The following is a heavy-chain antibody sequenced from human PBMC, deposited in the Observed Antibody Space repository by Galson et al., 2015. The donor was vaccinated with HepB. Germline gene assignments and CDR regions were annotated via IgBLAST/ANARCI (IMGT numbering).Heavy chain of an antibody. CDR3: AREGCNSTSCYNYYYYYYMDV. J-gene: IGHJ6*03. CDR2: INAGIGNT. CDR1: GYTFTSYA. V-gene: IGHV1-3*01. D-gene: IGHD2-2*01. Sequence: SVKVSCKASGYTFTSYAMHWVRQAPGQRLEWMGWINAGIGNTRYSQKLQGRVTITRDTSASTAYMELSSLRSADTAVYYCAREGCNSTSCYNYYYYYYMDVWGKGTTVTVSS.